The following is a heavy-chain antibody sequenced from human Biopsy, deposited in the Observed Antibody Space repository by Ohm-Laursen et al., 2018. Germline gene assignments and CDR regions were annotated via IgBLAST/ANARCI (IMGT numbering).Heavy chain of an antibody. J-gene: IGHJ5*02. CDR1: GFTFISYG. D-gene: IGHD3-3*01. CDR3: ARGPGKLWSGYYT. CDR2: ISGGGSRT. V-gene: IGHV3-23*01. Sequence: SLRLSCTAPGFTFISYGMNWVRQAPGKGPEWVSAISGGGSRTFYIDSVRGRFTISRDNSKNTLYLQMNSLRADDTAVYYCARGPGKLWSGYYTWGQGSLVSVSS.